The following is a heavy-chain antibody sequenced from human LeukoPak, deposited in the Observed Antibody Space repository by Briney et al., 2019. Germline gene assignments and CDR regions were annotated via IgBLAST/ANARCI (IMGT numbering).Heavy chain of an antibody. CDR1: GFTFSSYS. CDR2: ISSSSSTI. J-gene: IGHJ4*02. V-gene: IGHV3-48*01. Sequence: GGSLRLSCAASGFTFSSYSMNWVRQAPGKGLEWVSYISSSSSTIYYADSVKGRFTISRDNAMNSLYLQMNSLRAEDTAVYYCARDSLSTYYYGSGSYFLPDYWGQGTLVTVSS. D-gene: IGHD3-10*01. CDR3: ARDSLSTYYYGSGSYFLPDY.